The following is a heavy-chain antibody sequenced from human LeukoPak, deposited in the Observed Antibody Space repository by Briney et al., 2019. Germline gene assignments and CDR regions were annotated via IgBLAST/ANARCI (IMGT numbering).Heavy chain of an antibody. V-gene: IGHV3-21*01. CDR2: ITNGSGSE. Sequence: GGSLRLSCAASGFAFSTYPMFWVRQVPGKGLEWVSYITNGSGSEYYADSVRGRFTISRDNSKNSLYLQMNNLRAEDTAVYSCVRVEDWGAAGNRMDYWGRGTLVTVSS. CDR1: GFAFSTYP. D-gene: IGHD6-13*01. CDR3: VRVEDWGAAGNRMDY. J-gene: IGHJ4*02.